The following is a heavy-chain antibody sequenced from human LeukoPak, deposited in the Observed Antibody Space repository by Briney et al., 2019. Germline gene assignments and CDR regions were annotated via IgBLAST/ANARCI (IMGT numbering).Heavy chain of an antibody. CDR3: ATVRWNDGDAFDI. Sequence: XXILSLTCSVSGGSVSSGSYYWSWIRQPPGKGLEWIGYSSYSGSTSYNPSLKSRVTIAVDTSKNQFSLRLRSVTAADTAVYYCATVRWNDGDAFDIWGQGTMVTVSS. D-gene: IGHD1-1*01. CDR1: GGSVSSGSYY. J-gene: IGHJ3*02. CDR2: SSYSGST. V-gene: IGHV4-61*01.